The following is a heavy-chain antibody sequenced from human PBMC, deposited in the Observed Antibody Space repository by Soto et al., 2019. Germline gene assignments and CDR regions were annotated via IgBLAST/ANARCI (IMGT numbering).Heavy chain of an antibody. CDR3: ASHYDFWSGYYGAYLGYRTPAYGMDV. D-gene: IGHD3-3*01. CDR2: ISSSSSTI. V-gene: IGHV3-48*02. CDR1: GFTFSSYS. Sequence: PGGSLRLSCAASGFTFSSYSMNWVRQAPGKGLEWVSYISSSSSTIYYADSVKGRFTISRDNAKNSLYLQMNSLRDEDTAVYYCASHYDFWSGYYGAYLGYRTPAYGMDVWGQGTTVTVSS. J-gene: IGHJ6*02.